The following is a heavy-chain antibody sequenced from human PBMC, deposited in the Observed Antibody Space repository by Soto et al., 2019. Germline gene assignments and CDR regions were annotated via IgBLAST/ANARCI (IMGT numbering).Heavy chain of an antibody. Sequence: LSLTCTISGGSVSVYYWSWIRQSTGQGLEWIGYIYASGSPYYNPSLRSRVTISADTSKNQISLKLTSPTAADTAVYYCARGVGSSPPQYWGRGTLVTVSS. V-gene: IGHV4-59*02. CDR2: IYASGSP. J-gene: IGHJ4*02. D-gene: IGHD1-26*01. CDR1: GGSVSVYY. CDR3: ARGVGSSPPQY.